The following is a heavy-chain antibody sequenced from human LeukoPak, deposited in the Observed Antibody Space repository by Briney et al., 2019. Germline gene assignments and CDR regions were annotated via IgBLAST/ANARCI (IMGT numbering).Heavy chain of an antibody. D-gene: IGHD3-22*01. CDR3: ARSSQYFDTSSHYLDY. V-gene: IGHV4-59*08. CDR2: IFYNGGT. Sequence: SETLSLTCTLSGGSINNYYWGWVRQPPGGGLEWIAYIFYNGGTNYNPSLKTRVTISVDTSKNQFSLRLNSVSAADTAVYYCARSSQYFDTSSHYLDYWGQGILVTVSS. J-gene: IGHJ4*02. CDR1: GGSINNYY.